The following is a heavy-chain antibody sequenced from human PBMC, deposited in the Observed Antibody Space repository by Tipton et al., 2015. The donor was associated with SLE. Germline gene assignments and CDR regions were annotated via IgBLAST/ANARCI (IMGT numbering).Heavy chain of an antibody. CDR1: GGSISSYY. D-gene: IGHD6-13*01. J-gene: IGHJ4*02. CDR3: ALGAAAANFDY. V-gene: IGHV4-59*08. Sequence: TLSLTCTVSGGSISSYYWSWIRQPPGKGLEWIGYIYYRGSTNYNPSLKSRVTISVDTSKNQFSLKLSCVTAADTAVYYCALGAAAANFDYWGQGTLVTVSS. CDR2: IYYRGST.